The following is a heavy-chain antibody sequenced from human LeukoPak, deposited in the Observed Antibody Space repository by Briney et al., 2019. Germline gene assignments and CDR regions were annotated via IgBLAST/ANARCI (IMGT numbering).Heavy chain of an antibody. V-gene: IGHV3-20*04. CDR1: GFSFSNAW. J-gene: IGHJ4*02. D-gene: IGHD5-18*01. CDR3: ARGWVTAMKF. Sequence: GGSLRLSCAASGFSFSNAWMSWVRQAPGKGLEWVSGINWNGGSTGYADSVKGRFTISRDNAKNSLYLQMNSLRAEDTALYYCARGWVTAMKFWGQGTLVTVSS. CDR2: INWNGGST.